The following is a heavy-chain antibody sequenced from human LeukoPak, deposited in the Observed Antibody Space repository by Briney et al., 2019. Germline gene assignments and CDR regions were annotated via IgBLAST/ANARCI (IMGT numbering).Heavy chain of an antibody. Sequence: SETLSLTCAVYGGSFSGYYWSWIRQPPGKGLEWIGEINHSGSTNYNPSLKSRVTISVDTSKNQFSLKLSSVTAADTAVYYCAGAGILVATIIKSYYYYGMDVWGQGTTVTVSS. J-gene: IGHJ6*02. CDR3: AGAGILVATIIKSYYYYGMDV. V-gene: IGHV4-34*01. D-gene: IGHD5-12*01. CDR2: INHSGST. CDR1: GGSFSGYY.